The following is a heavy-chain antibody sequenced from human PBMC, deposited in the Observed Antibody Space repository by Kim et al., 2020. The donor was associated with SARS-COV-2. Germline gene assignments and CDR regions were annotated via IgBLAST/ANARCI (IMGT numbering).Heavy chain of an antibody. CDR3: ARDLPAEVTIFGVGIREYYFDY. D-gene: IGHD3-3*01. CDR2: INPNSGGT. Sequence: ASVKVSCKASGYTFTGYYMHWVRQAPGQGLEWMGRINPNSGGTNYAQKFQGRVTMTRDTSISTAYMELSRLRSDDTAVYYCARDLPAEVTIFGVGIREYYFDYWGQGTLVTVSS. V-gene: IGHV1-2*06. CDR1: GYTFTGYY. J-gene: IGHJ4*02.